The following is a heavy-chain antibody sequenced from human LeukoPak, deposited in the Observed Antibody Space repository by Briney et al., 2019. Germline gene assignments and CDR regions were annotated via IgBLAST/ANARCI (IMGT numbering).Heavy chain of an antibody. J-gene: IGHJ4*02. V-gene: IGHV3-23*01. CDR1: GFTFSSSA. Sequence: GVSLRLSCAASGFTFSSSAMSWVRQAPGKGLECVSSIGGSGGSIYYADSVKGRVTISRDNSKNTLYLQMNSLRSEDTAVYYCAKSFLSGVSGIFDSWGQGTLVTVSS. CDR2: IGGSGGSI. CDR3: AKSFLSGVSGIFDS. D-gene: IGHD6-19*01.